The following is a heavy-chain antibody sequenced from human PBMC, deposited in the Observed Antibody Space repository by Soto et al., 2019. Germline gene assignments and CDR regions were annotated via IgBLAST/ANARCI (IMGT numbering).Heavy chain of an antibody. CDR1: GFAFANYA. D-gene: IGHD1-1*01. J-gene: IGHJ4*02. CDR2: IGGGGGST. CDR3: AKERLGRGADY. Sequence: EVQLLESGGDLVQPGGSLRLSCAASGFAFANYAMTWVRQAPGKGLEWVSTIGGGGGSTYYADPVKGRFTISSDNSKNPVYLQMNSLRAEDTAVYFCAKERLGRGADYWGQGTLVTVSS. V-gene: IGHV3-23*01.